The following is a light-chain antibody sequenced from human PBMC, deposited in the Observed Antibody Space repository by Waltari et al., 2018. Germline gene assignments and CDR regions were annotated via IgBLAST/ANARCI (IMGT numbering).Light chain of an antibody. V-gene: IGKV1-39*01. Sequence: DIQMTQSPSSLSASVGDRVTITCRASQRISSFINWYQQKPGKAPKLLICAASTLQSGVPSSFSGSGSGTDFTLTITSLQPEDFATYYCQQSYTSPYTFGQGTKLEIK. CDR1: QRISSF. CDR3: QQSYTSPYT. CDR2: AAS. J-gene: IGKJ2*01.